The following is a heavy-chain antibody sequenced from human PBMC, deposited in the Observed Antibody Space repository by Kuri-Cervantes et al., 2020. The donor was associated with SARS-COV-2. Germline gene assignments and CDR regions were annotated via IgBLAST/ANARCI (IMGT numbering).Heavy chain of an antibody. V-gene: IGHV4-61*01. CDR1: GGSISSESYY. CDR2: IYHTGST. J-gene: IGHJ4*02. CDR3: ARSVIIFGGVIFDQ. D-gene: IGHD3-16*01. Sequence: SETLSLTCTVSGGSISSESYYWSWIRQPPGRGLEWVGHIYHTGSTNYNPSLKSRLTISVDTSKSQFSLKLSSVTAADTAVYYCARSVIIFGGVIFDQWGQGILVTVSS.